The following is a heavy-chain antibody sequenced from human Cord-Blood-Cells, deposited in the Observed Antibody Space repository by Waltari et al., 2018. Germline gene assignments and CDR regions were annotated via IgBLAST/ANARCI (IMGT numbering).Heavy chain of an antibody. CDR1: GYTFTSYE. V-gene: IGHV1-8*01. CDR2: MNPNSGNT. Sequence: QVQLVQSGAEVKKPGASVKVSCKASGYTFTSYEINWVRPATGQGLEWMGWMNPNSGNTGYAQKFQGRVTMTRNTSISTAYMELSSLRSEDMAVYYCARVWVGADYWYFDLWGRGTLVTVSS. J-gene: IGHJ2*01. D-gene: IGHD3-16*01. CDR3: ARVWVGADYWYFDL.